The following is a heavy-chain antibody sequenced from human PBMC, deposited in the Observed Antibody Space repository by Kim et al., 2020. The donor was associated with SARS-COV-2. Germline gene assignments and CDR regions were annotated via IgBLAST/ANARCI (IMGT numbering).Heavy chain of an antibody. D-gene: IGHD3-9*01. Sequence: GGSLRLSCAASGFTFSTYNMNWVRQAPGKGLEWVSSISTSSSYIYYADSAKGRFTISRDNAKGSLFLQVNSLRVEDTGVYYCARFEGYGMDVGGQGTTVTVSS. CDR3: ARFEGYGMDV. CDR1: GFTFSTYN. CDR2: ISTSSSYI. J-gene: IGHJ6*02. V-gene: IGHV3-21*01.